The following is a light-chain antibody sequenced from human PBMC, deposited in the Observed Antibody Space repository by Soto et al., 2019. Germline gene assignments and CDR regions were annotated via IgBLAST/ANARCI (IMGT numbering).Light chain of an antibody. CDR2: GAS. V-gene: IGKV1-39*01. CDR1: QTIDKY. J-gene: IGKJ1*01. CDR3: QQSYSSPGT. Sequence: IQMTQSPSSLSASVGDRVTITCRASQTIDKYLNWYQHIPGRAPKLLIYGASSLQSGVPTRFSGSGGGTYFTLTISSLQHEDFATDYCQQSYSSPGTFGRGTRVE.